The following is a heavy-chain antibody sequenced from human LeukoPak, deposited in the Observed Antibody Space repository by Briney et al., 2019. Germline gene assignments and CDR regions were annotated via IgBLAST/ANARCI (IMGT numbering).Heavy chain of an antibody. CDR1: GLSINGAYY. J-gene: IGHJ4*02. Sequence: SETLSLTCAVSGLSINGAYYWAWIRQPPGQGLEWIGSLYHTGSTYYSRSLKSRVTISIDTSKNQFSLRLTSVTAADTAVYYCASESAKDFIFDSWGQGTLVTVSS. CDR3: ASESAKDFIFDS. D-gene: IGHD5-18*01. CDR2: LYHTGST. V-gene: IGHV4-38-2*01.